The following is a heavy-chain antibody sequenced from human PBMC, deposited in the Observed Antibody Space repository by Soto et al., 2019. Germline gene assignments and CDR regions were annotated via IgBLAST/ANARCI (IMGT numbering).Heavy chain of an antibody. Sequence: GGSLRLSCAASGFTYSTYTMHWVRQAPGKGLEWVAVISYDGNNKFYADSVKGRFTISRDTAKKSLYLQMNSLRAEDTAVYYCARSGYFDYWGQGTLVTVSS. CDR1: GFTYSTYT. CDR3: ARSGYFDY. D-gene: IGHD2-8*02. J-gene: IGHJ4*02. V-gene: IGHV3-30-3*01. CDR2: ISYDGNNK.